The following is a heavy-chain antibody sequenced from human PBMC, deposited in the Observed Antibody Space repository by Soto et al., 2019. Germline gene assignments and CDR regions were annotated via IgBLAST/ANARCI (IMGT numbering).Heavy chain of an antibody. J-gene: IGHJ1*01. Sequence: SVKVSCKASGGTFSSYAISWVRQAPGQGLEWMGGIIPIFGTANYAQKFQGRVTITADKSTSTAYMELSSLRSEDTAVYYCARAAYCGGDCYRGYFQHWGQGTLVTVSS. CDR3: ARAAYCGGDCYRGYFQH. D-gene: IGHD2-21*02. V-gene: IGHV1-69*06. CDR2: IIPIFGTA. CDR1: GGTFSSYA.